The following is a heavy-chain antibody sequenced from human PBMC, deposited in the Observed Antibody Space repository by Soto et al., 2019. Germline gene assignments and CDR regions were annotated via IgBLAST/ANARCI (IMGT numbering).Heavy chain of an antibody. D-gene: IGHD3-10*01. V-gene: IGHV3-23*01. J-gene: IGHJ4*02. Sequence: ELQVLEAGGGLVQPGGSLRLPCAAFGFTLSEYGTSWVRQAPVNGLEWVSFVSGSGDSTYYTDSVQGRFTISRDSSKNTVCLQMNSRRAEDTAVYYCATSNYGDRDWGQGTLVTVSS. CDR2: VSGSGDST. CDR3: ATSNYGDRD. CDR1: GFTLSEYG.